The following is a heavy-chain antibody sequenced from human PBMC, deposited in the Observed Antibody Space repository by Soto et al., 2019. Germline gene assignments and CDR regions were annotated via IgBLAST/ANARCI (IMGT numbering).Heavy chain of an antibody. D-gene: IGHD3-3*01. CDR3: ARYYDVCTTYYPLDS. Sequence: QVQLVQSGGEVKKPGASVKVSCKTSGYTFTSYGVIWVRQAPGQGLEWMGWIRGYDGDTKYAQKFQGRVTMTTDTSTTTAYMELRSLRSDDTAMYYCARYYDVCTTYYPLDSWGQGTLVTVSS. V-gene: IGHV1-18*01. J-gene: IGHJ4*02. CDR2: IRGYDGDT. CDR1: GYTFTSYG.